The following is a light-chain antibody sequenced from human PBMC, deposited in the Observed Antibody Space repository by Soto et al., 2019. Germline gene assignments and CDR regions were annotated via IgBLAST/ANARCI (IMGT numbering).Light chain of an antibody. CDR1: SSNIGNNY. CDR2: RTD. CDR3: VAWDDSLNGQV. V-gene: IGLV1-47*01. J-gene: IGLJ1*01. Sequence: QSVLTQPPSASGTPGQRVTISCSGSSSNIGNNYVYWYQQFPGTAPRLLMYRTDQRPTGVPDRFSGSKSGTSASLAISGLRSEDEADYYCVAWDDSLNGQVFGTGTKLTV.